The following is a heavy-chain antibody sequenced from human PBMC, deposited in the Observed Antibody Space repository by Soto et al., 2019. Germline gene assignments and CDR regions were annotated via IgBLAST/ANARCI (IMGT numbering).Heavy chain of an antibody. CDR1: GFTFSDYS. CDR2: ISSSSSYI. V-gene: IGHV3-21*01. Sequence: EVQLVESGGGLVKPGGSLRLSCAASGFTFSDYSMNWVRQAPGKGLEWVSSISSSSSYIYYADSVKGRFTVSRDNAKISLYLQMDSLRAEDTAIYYCARDQRSSTWGDSDSWGQGTLVAVSS. CDR3: ARDQRSSTWGDSDS. J-gene: IGHJ4*02. D-gene: IGHD6-13*01.